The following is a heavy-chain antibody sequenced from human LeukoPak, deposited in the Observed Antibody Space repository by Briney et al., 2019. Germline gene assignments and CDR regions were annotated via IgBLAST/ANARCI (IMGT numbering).Heavy chain of an antibody. D-gene: IGHD2-2*01. CDR1: GFTFSSYW. V-gene: IGHV3-7*01. J-gene: IGHJ3*02. Sequence: PGGSLRLSCAASGFTFSSYWMSWVRQAPGKGLEWVANIKQDGSEKYYVDSVKGRFTISRDNAKKSLYLQMNSLRAEDTAVYYCARDSMAGIDAFDIWGQGTMVTVSS. CDR3: ARDSMAGIDAFDI. CDR2: IKQDGSEK.